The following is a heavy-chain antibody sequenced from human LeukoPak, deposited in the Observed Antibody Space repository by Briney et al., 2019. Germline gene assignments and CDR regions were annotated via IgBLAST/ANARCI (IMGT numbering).Heavy chain of an antibody. CDR2: IYYSGST. D-gene: IGHD3-10*01. Sequence: PSETLSLTCTVSGGSISSYYWSWIRQPPGKGLEWIGYIYYSGSTNYNPSLKSRVTISVDTSKNQFSLKLSSVTAADTAVYYCARVTAGGYYYFDYWGQGTLVTVSS. V-gene: IGHV4-59*01. CDR3: ARVTAGGYYYFDY. J-gene: IGHJ4*02. CDR1: GGSISSYY.